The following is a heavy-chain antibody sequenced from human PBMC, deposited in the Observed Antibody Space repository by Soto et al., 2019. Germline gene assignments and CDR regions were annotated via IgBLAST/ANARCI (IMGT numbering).Heavy chain of an antibody. J-gene: IGHJ5*02. CDR1: GDSISSTSHY. CDR3: ARTRRFGGGAWYDP. Sequence: QVQLQESGPGLVKPSETLSLICTVSGDSISSTSHYWSWIRQPPGKGLEWIGYLYDSGTTNSNLSLKSRFTISVDTSKTPVSLKPRSVTAADTAVYYWARTRRFGGGAWYDPWGQGSLVSVSS. CDR2: LYDSGTT. V-gene: IGHV4-61*01. D-gene: IGHD3-3*01.